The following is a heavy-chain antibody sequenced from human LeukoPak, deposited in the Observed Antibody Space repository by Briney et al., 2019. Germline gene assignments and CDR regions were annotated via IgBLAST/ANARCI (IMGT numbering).Heavy chain of an antibody. CDR2: IYYSGST. V-gene: IGHV4-59*01. CDR1: GGSISSYY. D-gene: IGHD3-10*01. Sequence: SETLSLTCTVSGGSISSYYWSWIRQPPGKGLKWIGYIYYSGSTNYNPSLKSRVTISVDTSKNQFSLKLSSVTAADTAVYYCARAISGSDAFDIWGQGTMVTVSS. CDR3: ARAISGSDAFDI. J-gene: IGHJ3*02.